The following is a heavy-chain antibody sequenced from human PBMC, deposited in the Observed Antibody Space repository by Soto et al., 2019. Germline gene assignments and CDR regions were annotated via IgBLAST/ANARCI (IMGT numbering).Heavy chain of an antibody. CDR2: FDPEDGET. D-gene: IGHD2-2*01. J-gene: IGHJ3*02. V-gene: IGHV1-24*01. CDR1: GYTLTELS. Sequence: KVSCKVSGYTLTELSMHWVRQAPGKGLEWMGGFDPEDGETIYAQKFQGRVTMTEDTSTDTAYMELSSLRSEDTAVYYCATVRCSSTSCHWAFDIWGQGTMVTVSS. CDR3: ATVRCSSTSCHWAFDI.